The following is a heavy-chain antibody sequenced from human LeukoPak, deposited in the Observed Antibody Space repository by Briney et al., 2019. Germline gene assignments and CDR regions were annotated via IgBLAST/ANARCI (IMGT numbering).Heavy chain of an antibody. J-gene: IGHJ4*02. CDR2: IYYSGST. CDR3: ASLVTPAAAGEYFDY. Sequence: SETLSLTCTVSGGSISSYYWSWIRQPPGKGLEWIGYIYYSGSTNYNPSLKSRVTISVDTSKNQFSLKLSSVTAADTAVYYCASLVTPAAAGEYFDYWGQGTLVTVSS. CDR1: GGSISSYY. V-gene: IGHV4-59*01. D-gene: IGHD6-13*01.